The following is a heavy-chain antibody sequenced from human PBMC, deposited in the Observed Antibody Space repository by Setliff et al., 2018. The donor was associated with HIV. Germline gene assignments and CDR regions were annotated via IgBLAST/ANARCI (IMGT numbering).Heavy chain of an antibody. V-gene: IGHV4-39*07. J-gene: IGHJ4*02. CDR2: ISYTGIT. CDR1: GGSISSFNHY. Sequence: SETLSLTCTVSGGSISSFNHYWNWIRQPPGKGLEWIGSISYTGITNYNPSLKSRVTISVDTSKNQFSLKLSSVTAADTAVYYCARGLSFYDPGGFDYWGQGTLVTVSS. D-gene: IGHD3-22*01. CDR3: ARGLSFYDPGGFDY.